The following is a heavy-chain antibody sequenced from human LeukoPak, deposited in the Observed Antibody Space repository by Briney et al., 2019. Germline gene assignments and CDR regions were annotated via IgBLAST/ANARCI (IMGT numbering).Heavy chain of an antibody. J-gene: IGHJ4*02. D-gene: IGHD6-6*01. V-gene: IGHV4-59*01. CDR1: GGSISAYY. CDR3: ARFGTSSSRFFGQ. Sequence: PSETLSLTCTVSGGSISAYYWSWIRQPPGKGLEWIGYIHYSGTTNYYPSLKSRVTIALDTSKNQFSLKLNSVTAADTAVYYCARFGTSSSRFFGQWGQGTLVTASS. CDR2: IHYSGTT.